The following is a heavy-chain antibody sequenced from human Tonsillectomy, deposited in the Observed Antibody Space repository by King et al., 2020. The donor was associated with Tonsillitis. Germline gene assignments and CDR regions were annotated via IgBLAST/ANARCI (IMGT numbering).Heavy chain of an antibody. CDR3: ARDRAGIVVVPSPYWFDP. J-gene: IGHJ5*02. CDR2: ITPIFGTA. V-gene: IGHV1-69*01. CDR1: GGTFSNYA. D-gene: IGHD2-2*01. Sequence: QLVQSGAEVKKPGSSVKVSCKASGGTFSNYAISWVRQAPGQGLEWMGEITPIFGTANYAQKFQGRLTITADESTSTVYMELVSLRCEDTAVYYCARDRAGIVVVPSPYWFDPWGQGTPVTVSS.